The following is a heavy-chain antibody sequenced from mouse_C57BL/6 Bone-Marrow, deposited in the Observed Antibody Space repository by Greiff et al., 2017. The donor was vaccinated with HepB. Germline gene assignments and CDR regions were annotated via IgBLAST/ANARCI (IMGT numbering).Heavy chain of an antibody. Sequence: QVQLQQSGAELARPGASVKLSCKASGYTFTSYGISWVKQRTGQGLEWIGEIYPRSGNTYYNEKFKGKATLTADKSSSTAYMELRSLTSEDSAVYFCARRRWLLRLYYAMDYWGQGTSVTVSS. J-gene: IGHJ4*01. V-gene: IGHV1-81*01. CDR3: ARRRWLLRLYYAMDY. D-gene: IGHD2-3*01. CDR2: IYPRSGNT. CDR1: GYTFTSYG.